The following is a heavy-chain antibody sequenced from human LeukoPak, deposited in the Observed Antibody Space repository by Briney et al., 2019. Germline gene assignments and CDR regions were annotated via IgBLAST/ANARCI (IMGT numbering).Heavy chain of an antibody. Sequence: GESLKISCKASGNSFTNYWIGWVRPMPGQGLEWMGIISPGDSHIIYSPSFQGQVTISADKSISTAYLQWSSLKASDTAMYYCARQGSDSFFWGQGTLVTVSS. CDR3: ARQGSDSFF. D-gene: IGHD2-21*02. CDR2: ISPGDSHI. J-gene: IGHJ4*02. V-gene: IGHV5-51*01. CDR1: GNSFTNYW.